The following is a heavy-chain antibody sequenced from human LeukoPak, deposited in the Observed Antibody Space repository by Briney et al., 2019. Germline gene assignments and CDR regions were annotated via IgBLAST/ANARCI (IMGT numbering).Heavy chain of an antibody. CDR3: AKPRTTMVRDSDY. D-gene: IGHD5-18*01. Sequence: GGSLRLSCAASGFTFSSYAMSWVRQAPGKGLEWVSSISGSGYSTYYADSVKGRFTISRDTSKNTLYLQMNSLRAEDTAVYYCAKPRTTMVRDSDYWGQGTLVTVSS. CDR1: GFTFSSYA. V-gene: IGHV3-23*01. J-gene: IGHJ4*02. CDR2: ISGSGYST.